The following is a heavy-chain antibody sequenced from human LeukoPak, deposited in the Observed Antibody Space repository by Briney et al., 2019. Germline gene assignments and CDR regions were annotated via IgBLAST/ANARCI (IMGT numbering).Heavy chain of an antibody. D-gene: IGHD2-21*02. Sequence: ASVKVSCKASGYTFTSCDIQWVRQAPGQGLEGMGIISPSDGSTTYAQKFQARVTMTRDTSTSTVYMELSSLRSEDTAVYFCASGASDFYFDYWGQGTLVTVSS. V-gene: IGHV1-46*01. CDR3: ASGASDFYFDY. CDR1: GYTFTSCD. J-gene: IGHJ4*02. CDR2: ISPSDGST.